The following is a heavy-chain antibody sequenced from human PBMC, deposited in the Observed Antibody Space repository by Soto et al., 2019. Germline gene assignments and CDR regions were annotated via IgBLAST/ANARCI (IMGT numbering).Heavy chain of an antibody. CDR2: INPNSGGT. CDR3: ARGWGIAAPGPNWFDP. J-gene: IGHJ5*02. D-gene: IGHD6-13*01. CDR1: GYSLSGYY. V-gene: IGHV1-2*02. Sequence: ASVKVSCKASGYSLSGYYLHWVRQAPGQGPEWMGWINPNSGGTKYVQKFQGRVTMTRDTSISTVYLELSRLRSDDTALYYCARGWGIAAPGPNWFDPWGQGTLVTVSS.